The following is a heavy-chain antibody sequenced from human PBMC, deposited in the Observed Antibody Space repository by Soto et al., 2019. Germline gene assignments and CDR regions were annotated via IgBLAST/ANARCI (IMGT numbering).Heavy chain of an antibody. J-gene: IGHJ6*02. D-gene: IGHD3-16*01. V-gene: IGHV5-10-1*01. Sequence: ECLKISCKGSGDSFTNYWISWVRQIPGKGLEWMGRIDPSDSYTNYSPSFQGHVTFSADKSISTAYLQWSSLKASDTAMYFCARRDSGGYYYYGMDVWGQGTTVTVSS. CDR1: GDSFTNYW. CDR2: IDPSDSYT. CDR3: ARRDSGGYYYYGMDV.